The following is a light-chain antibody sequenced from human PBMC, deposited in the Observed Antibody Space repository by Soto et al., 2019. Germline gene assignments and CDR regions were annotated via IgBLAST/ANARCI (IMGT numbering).Light chain of an antibody. CDR1: QSISSW. Sequence: DIQMTQSPSTLSASVVDRVTITCRASQSISSWLAWYQQKPGKAPKLLIYDASSLESGVPSRFSGSGSWTEFTLTISSLQPDDFATYYCQQYNSYPCTFGQGTKLEIK. V-gene: IGKV1-5*01. J-gene: IGKJ2*02. CDR2: DAS. CDR3: QQYNSYPCT.